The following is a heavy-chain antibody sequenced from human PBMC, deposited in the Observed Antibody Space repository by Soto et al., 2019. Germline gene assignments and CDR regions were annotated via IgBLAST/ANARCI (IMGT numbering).Heavy chain of an antibody. D-gene: IGHD3-3*01. CDR1: GDSVSSNSAA. Sequence: SQTLTDTCTISGDSVSSNSAAWNWIRQSPSRGLEWLGRTYYRSKWYNDYAVSVKSRITINPDTSKNQFSLQLNSVTPEDTAVYYCASSVLRFLEWLSAPADDAFDIWGQGTMVTVSS. CDR3: ASSVLRFLEWLSAPADDAFDI. V-gene: IGHV6-1*01. J-gene: IGHJ3*02. CDR2: TYYRSKWYN.